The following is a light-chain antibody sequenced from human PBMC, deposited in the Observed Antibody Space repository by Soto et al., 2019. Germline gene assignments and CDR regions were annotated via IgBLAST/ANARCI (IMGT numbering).Light chain of an antibody. CDR3: QQTNTFFPLT. V-gene: IGKV1-12*01. CDR2: GAY. Sequence: DIQMTQSPSSVSASVGDRVTITCLASQGISNWLAWYQQQPGRAPKLLIYGAYTLQTGVPSRFRGGGSGTHFTIIISSLKPEDFATYYCQQTNTFFPLTFGGGTRVEIK. J-gene: IGKJ4*01. CDR1: QGISNW.